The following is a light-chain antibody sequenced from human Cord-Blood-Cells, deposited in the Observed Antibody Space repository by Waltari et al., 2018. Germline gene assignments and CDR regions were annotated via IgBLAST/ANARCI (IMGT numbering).Light chain of an antibody. CDR1: QSISSW. Sequence: DIQMNQSPSTLSASVGDRVTLTCRASQSISSWLAWYQQKPGKAPKLLIYKASSLESGVPSSFSGSGSGTEFTLTISSLQPDDFATYYCQQYNSYSRTFGQGTKVEIK. J-gene: IGKJ1*01. CDR3: QQYNSYSRT. V-gene: IGKV1-5*03. CDR2: KAS.